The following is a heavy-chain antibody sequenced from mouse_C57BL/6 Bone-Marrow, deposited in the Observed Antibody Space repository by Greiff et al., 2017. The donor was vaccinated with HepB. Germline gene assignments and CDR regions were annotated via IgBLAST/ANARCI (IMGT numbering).Heavy chain of an antibody. V-gene: IGHV1-69*01. Sequence: VQLQQPGAELVMPGASVKLSCKASGYTFTSYWMHWVKQRPGQGLEWIGEIDPSDSYTNYNQKFKGKSTLTVDKSSSTAYMQLSSLTSEDSAVYYCARPLDGSFDYWGQGTTLTVSS. J-gene: IGHJ2*01. D-gene: IGHD1-1*01. CDR2: IDPSDSYT. CDR3: ARPLDGSFDY. CDR1: GYTFTSYW.